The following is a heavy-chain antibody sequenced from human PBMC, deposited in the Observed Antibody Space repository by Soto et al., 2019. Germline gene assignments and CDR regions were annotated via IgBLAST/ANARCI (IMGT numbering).Heavy chain of an antibody. CDR3: ARQSYCGGDCSYYYYGMDV. V-gene: IGHV5-10-1*01. D-gene: IGHD2-21*02. CDR1: GYSFTSYW. CDR2: IDPSDSYT. J-gene: IGHJ6*02. Sequence: ESRTISCKGSGYSFTSYWISWVRQMPGKGLEWMGRIDPSDSYTNYSPSFQGHVTISADKSISTAYLPWSSLKASDTSMYYCARQSYCGGDCSYYYYGMDVWGQGTTVTVSS.